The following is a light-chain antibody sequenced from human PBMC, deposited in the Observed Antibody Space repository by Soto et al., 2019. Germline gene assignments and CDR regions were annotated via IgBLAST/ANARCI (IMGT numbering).Light chain of an antibody. Sequence: DIQMTQSKSSLSASVGDRVTITCRASQSISSYVNWYQQRPGKAPKVLLYGASSLQSGVPSRFSGTGYGTDFTLTVSNLQPEDFATYYCQQSYIIPWTFGQGTKVDIK. CDR2: GAS. CDR3: QQSYIIPWT. CDR1: QSISSY. J-gene: IGKJ1*01. V-gene: IGKV1-39*01.